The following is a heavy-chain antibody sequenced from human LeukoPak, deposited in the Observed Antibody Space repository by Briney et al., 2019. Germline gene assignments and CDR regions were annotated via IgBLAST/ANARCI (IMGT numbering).Heavy chain of an antibody. CDR3: TRAHLQLWRGDDYYYYMEV. CDR1: GYTFTQDG. D-gene: IGHD1-1*01. V-gene: IGHV1-18*01. J-gene: IGHJ6*03. CDR2: IGAYNGHT. Sequence: GASVKVSCKASGYTFTQDGIAWVRQAPGQGLEWMGWIGAYNGHTDYAPKLQGRVTMTTDTSTSTVFMELRSLTSDDTAVYYCTRAHLQLWRGDDYYYYMEVGGKGTTVTVSS.